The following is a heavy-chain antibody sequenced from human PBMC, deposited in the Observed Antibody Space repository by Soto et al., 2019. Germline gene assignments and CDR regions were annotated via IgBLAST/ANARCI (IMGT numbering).Heavy chain of an antibody. J-gene: IGHJ4*02. D-gene: IGHD6-13*01. CDR3: ARMNLQLAAAVNFDY. CDR1: GGSVSSGSYY. CDR2: IYYSGST. V-gene: IGHV4-61*01. Sequence: PSETLSLTCTVSGGSVSSGSYYWSWIRQPPGKGLEWIGYIYYSGSTNYNPSLKSRVTISVDTSKNQFSLKLSSVTAADTAVYYCARMNLQLAAAVNFDYWGQGTLVTVSS.